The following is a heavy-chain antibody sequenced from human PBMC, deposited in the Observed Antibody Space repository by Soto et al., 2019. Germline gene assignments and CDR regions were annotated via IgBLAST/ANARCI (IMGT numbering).Heavy chain of an antibody. J-gene: IGHJ4*02. CDR2: IWYDGSRQ. CDR3: ARDQLDRLKPRETRYFDC. Sequence: QVQLVESGGGVVLPGRSLRLSCAASGFTFRNFGMHWVRQAPGKGLEWVAVIWYDGSRQFYADSVKGRFTISRDNSNLCLEMNSLRADDTAVYYCARDQLDRLKPRETRYFDCWGQGTLVTVSS. CDR1: GFTFRNFG. D-gene: IGHD3-3*01. V-gene: IGHV3-33*01.